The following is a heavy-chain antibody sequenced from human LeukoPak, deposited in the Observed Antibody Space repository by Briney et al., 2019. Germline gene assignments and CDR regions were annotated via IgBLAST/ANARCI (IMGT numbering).Heavy chain of an antibody. CDR2: INPNSGDT. J-gene: IGHJ4*02. CDR3: ARVRYRLAETYIDY. Sequence: GASVKASCKASGYTFTSYAMNWVRQAPGQGLEWMGWINPNSGDTNYAQKFQGRVTMTRDTSISTAYMELSRLRSDDTAVYYCARVRYRLAETYIDYWGQGTLVTVSS. V-gene: IGHV1-2*02. CDR1: GYTFTSYA. D-gene: IGHD3-16*01.